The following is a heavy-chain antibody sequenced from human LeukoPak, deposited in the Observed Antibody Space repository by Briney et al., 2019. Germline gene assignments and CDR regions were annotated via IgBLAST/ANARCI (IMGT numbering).Heavy chain of an antibody. CDR2: IKSKTYGGTT. J-gene: IGHJ4*02. CDR3: STATSY. Sequence: AGSLRLSCAASGFTFSNAWMSWVRLAPGKGLEWVGRIKSKTYGGTTDYAAPVKGRFTISRDDSKNTVYLQMNSLKTEDTGVYYCSTATSYWGQGSLVTVSS. CDR1: GFTFSNAW. V-gene: IGHV3-15*01.